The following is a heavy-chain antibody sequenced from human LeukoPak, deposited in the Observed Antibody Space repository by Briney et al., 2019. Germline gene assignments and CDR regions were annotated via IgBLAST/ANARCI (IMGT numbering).Heavy chain of an antibody. V-gene: IGHV1-18*01. CDR3: TGIDWEKQQVLGII. J-gene: IGHJ3*02. CDR2: ISAYNGNT. CDR1: GYTFTSYG. Sequence: ASVKVSCKASGYTFTSYGISWVRQAPGQGLEWMGWISAYNGNTNYAQKLQGRVTMTTDTSTSTAYMELRSLRSDDTAVYYCTGIDWEKQQVLGIIWGQGTMVSVSS. D-gene: IGHD6-13*01.